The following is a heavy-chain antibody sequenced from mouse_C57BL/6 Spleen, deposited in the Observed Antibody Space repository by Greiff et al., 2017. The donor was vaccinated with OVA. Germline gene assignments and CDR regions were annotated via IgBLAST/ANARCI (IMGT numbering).Heavy chain of an antibody. CDR1: GYTFTSYW. CDR2: IYPGSGST. Sequence: QVQLQQPGAELVKPGASVKMSCKASGYTFTSYWITWVKQRPGQGLEWIGDIYPGSGSTNYNEKFKSKATLTVDTSSSTAYMQLSSLTSEDSAVYYCASRANWDGYFDYWGQGTTLTVSS. J-gene: IGHJ2*01. D-gene: IGHD4-1*01. V-gene: IGHV1-55*01. CDR3: ASRANWDGYFDY.